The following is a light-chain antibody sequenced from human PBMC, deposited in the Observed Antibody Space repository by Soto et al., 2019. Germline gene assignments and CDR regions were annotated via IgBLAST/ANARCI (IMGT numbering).Light chain of an antibody. CDR1: SSDVGGYNY. CDR3: SSYTDNSTLV. Sequence: ALTQPASVSGSPGQSITISCTGTSSDVGGYNYVSWYQQHPDKAPKLILYEVSNRPSGVSNRFPGSKSGNTASLTISGLQTEDGADYYCSSYTDNSTLVFGTGTKVTVL. V-gene: IGLV2-14*01. CDR2: EVS. J-gene: IGLJ1*01.